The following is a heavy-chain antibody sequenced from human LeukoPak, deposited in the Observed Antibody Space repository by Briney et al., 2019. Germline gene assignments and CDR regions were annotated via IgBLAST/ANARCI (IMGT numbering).Heavy chain of an antibody. CDR2: IRYDGSNK. Sequence: GGSLRLSCAASGFTFSSYGMHWVRQAPGKGLEWVAFIRYDGSNKYYADSVKGRFTISRDNSKNTLYLQINSMRAEDTAVYYCAKDAYGSGSYPKTYNWFDPWGQGTLVTVSS. CDR1: GFTFSSYG. D-gene: IGHD3-10*01. CDR3: AKDAYGSGSYPKTYNWFDP. V-gene: IGHV3-30*02. J-gene: IGHJ5*01.